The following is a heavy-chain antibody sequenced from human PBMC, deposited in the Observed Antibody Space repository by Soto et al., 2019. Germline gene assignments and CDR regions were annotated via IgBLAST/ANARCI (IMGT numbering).Heavy chain of an antibody. V-gene: IGHV4-31*03. D-gene: IGHD3-3*01. CDR1: GGSISSGGYY. J-gene: IGHJ4*02. Sequence: PSETLSLTCTVSGGSISSGGYYWSWIRQHPGKGLEWIGYIYYSGSTYYNPSLKSRVTISVDTSKNQFSLKLSSVTAADTAVYYCAITIFGVVINDYWGQGTLVTVSS. CDR2: IYYSGST. CDR3: AITIFGVVINDY.